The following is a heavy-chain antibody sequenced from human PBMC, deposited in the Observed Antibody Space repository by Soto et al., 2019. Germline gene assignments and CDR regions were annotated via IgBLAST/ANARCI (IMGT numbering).Heavy chain of an antibody. Sequence: QVQLQESGPGLVKPSETLSLSCAVSGVSITSTDWWSWVRPPPGKGLQWIGEVSRGGGANYNTSLKSRVTISVDNSNNQFSLTLNSVTAVNTDVSVCAGSATANTLNASSFWGQGTLVTVSS. D-gene: IGHD5-18*01. CDR2: VSRGGGA. J-gene: IGHJ4*02. CDR1: GVSITSTDW. CDR3: AGSATANTLNASSF. V-gene: IGHV4-4*02.